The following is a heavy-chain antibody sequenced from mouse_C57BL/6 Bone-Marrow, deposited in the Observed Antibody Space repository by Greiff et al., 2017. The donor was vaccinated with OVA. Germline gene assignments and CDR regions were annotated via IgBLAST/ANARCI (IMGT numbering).Heavy chain of an antibody. D-gene: IGHD1-1*01. CDR1: GYTFTSYW. V-gene: IGHV1-69*01. CDR3: AVYGSSPPGFAY. Sequence: QVQLQQPGAELVMPGASVKLSCKASGYTFTSYWMHWVKQRPGQGLEWIGEIDPSDSYTNYNQKFKGKSTLTVDKSSSTAYMQLSSLTSEDSAVYYCAVYGSSPPGFAYWGQGTLVTVSA. CDR2: IDPSDSYT. J-gene: IGHJ3*01.